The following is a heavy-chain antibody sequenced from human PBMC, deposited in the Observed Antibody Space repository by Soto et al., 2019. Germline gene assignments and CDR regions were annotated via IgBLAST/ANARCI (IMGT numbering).Heavy chain of an antibody. CDR1: GFSLTSGVVG. V-gene: IGHV2-5*01. Sequence: QITLKESGPTLVKPTQTLTLTCTFSGFSLTSGVVGVGWIRQPPGEALEWLALLYWNDEQYYNPSLRNRLTLTRDTSKNPVVLTMTNMDPVDTATYYCAPRLPGPSGYDVWGQGTKVTVSS. J-gene: IGHJ6*02. CDR2: LYWNDEQ. CDR3: APRLPGPSGYDV. D-gene: IGHD6-13*01.